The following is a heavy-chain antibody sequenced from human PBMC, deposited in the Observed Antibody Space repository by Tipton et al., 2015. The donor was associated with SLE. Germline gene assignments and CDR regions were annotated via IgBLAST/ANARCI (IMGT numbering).Heavy chain of an antibody. V-gene: IGHV4-59*08. CDR3: ARHADESGLS. CDR1: GGSMSSYY. D-gene: IGHD3/OR15-3a*01. J-gene: IGHJ4*02. CDR2: IYYSGST. Sequence: TLSLTCTVSGGSMSSYYWTWIRQSPGKGLEWIGYIYYSGSTNYNPSPKSRVTISVDTSKNQFSLKLSSVTAADTAVYYCARHADESGLSWGQGTLVTVSS.